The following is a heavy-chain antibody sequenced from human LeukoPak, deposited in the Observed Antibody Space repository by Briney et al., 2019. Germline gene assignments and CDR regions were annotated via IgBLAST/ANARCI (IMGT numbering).Heavy chain of an antibody. CDR3: ARDLYTRYYYDSSGPKGPFDF. V-gene: IGHV3-30*04. Sequence: PGRSLRLSCAASGFTFSNYAMHWVRQAPGKGLGWVAVISYDGSNKYYADSVKGRFTISRDNSKNTLYLQMNSLRAEDTAVSYCARDLYTRYYYDSSGPKGPFDFWGQGILVTVSS. J-gene: IGHJ4*02. CDR2: ISYDGSNK. CDR1: GFTFSNYA. D-gene: IGHD3-22*01.